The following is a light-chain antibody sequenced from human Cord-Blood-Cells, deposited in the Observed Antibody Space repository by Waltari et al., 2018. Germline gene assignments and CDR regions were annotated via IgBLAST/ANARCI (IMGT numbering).Light chain of an antibody. CDR3: QSYDRSNQV. CDR2: EDN. Sequence: NFMLTQPHSVSESPGQTVTISCTRSSGSIASNYVQWYQQRPGSSPTTVIEEDNQRPCGVPDRFSGSIDSSSNSADLTISGLKTEDEADYYCQSYDRSNQVFGGGTKLTVL. V-gene: IGLV6-57*01. J-gene: IGLJ3*02. CDR1: SGSIASNY.